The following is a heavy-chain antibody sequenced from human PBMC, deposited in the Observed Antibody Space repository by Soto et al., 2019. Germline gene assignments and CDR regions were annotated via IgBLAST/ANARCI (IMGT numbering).Heavy chain of an antibody. V-gene: IGHV6-1*01. J-gene: IGHJ4*02. CDR2: IYYRSKWHN. Sequence: SQTLSLTCAISGDSVSSNSAAWNWIRQSPSRGLEWLGRIYYRSKWHNNYAVSVKSRIIINPDTSKNQFSLQLNSVTPEDTAVYYCARAGDLNFDYWGQGTLVTVS. D-gene: IGHD2-21*02. CDR1: GDSVSSNSAA. CDR3: ARAGDLNFDY.